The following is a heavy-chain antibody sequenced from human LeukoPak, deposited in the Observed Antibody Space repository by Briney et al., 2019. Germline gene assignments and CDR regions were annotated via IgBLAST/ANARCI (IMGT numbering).Heavy chain of an antibody. V-gene: IGHV3-49*04. Sequence: PGGSLRLSCSASGFSFGDYALSWVRQAPGKGLQWVGFIRRKADGGTTEYAACVKGRFTISRDDSKSVAYLYMNSLKTEDTAVYFCYVGDGGFDHWGQGTLLTVSS. CDR3: YVGDGGFDH. D-gene: IGHD3-10*02. CDR1: GFSFGDYA. CDR2: IRRKADGGTT. J-gene: IGHJ4*02.